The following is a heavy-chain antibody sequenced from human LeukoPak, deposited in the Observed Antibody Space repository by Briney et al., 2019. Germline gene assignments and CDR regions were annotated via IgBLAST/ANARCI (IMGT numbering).Heavy chain of an antibody. D-gene: IGHD2-15*01. CDR3: VRHCCSAPSKRTFDI. CDR1: GGSISSSDYY. V-gene: IGHV4-39*01. J-gene: IGHJ3*02. Sequence: PSETLSLTCTVSGGSISSSDYYWGCIRQSPGKGLEWIGTISDSGSTYHNPSLKSRVIISADTSKNQFSLKLSSVTAADTAVYYCVRHCCSAPSKRTFDIWGQGTLVTVSS. CDR2: ISDSGST.